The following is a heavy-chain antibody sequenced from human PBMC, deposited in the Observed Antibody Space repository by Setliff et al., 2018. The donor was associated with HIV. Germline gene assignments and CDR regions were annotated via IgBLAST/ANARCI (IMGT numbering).Heavy chain of an antibody. J-gene: IGHJ3*01. CDR2: IISILDIT. D-gene: IGHD3-10*01. Sequence: RASVKVSCKASGGTSSTHAINWVRQAPGQGLEWMGQIISILDITSYTQKLQGRVSITADKSTSTFYMELSDLTSADTAVYYCAGPRGDEAFDVWGQGTKVTVSS. CDR3: AGPRGDEAFDV. CDR1: GGTSSTHA. V-gene: IGHV1-69*10.